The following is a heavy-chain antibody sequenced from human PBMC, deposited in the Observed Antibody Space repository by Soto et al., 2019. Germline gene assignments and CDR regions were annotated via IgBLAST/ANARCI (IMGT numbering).Heavy chain of an antibody. V-gene: IGHV1-18*01. D-gene: IGHD3-22*01. CDR2: ISGYSGNT. J-gene: IGHJ4*02. CDR1: GYTFTSYG. Sequence: QVQLVQSGAEVKKPGASVKVSCKASGYTFTSYGISWVRQAPGQGLEWMGWISGYSGNTNYAQKLQGRVTMTTDTSTSTAYLELRSLRSDDTAVYYCARGYYYDSSGMFYFDYWGQGTLVTVSS. CDR3: ARGYYYDSSGMFYFDY.